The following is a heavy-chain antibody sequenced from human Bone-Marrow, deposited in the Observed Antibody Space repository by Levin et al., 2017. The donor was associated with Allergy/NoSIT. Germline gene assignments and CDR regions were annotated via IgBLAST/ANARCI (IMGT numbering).Heavy chain of an antibody. CDR1: GFTFSSYE. D-gene: IGHD1-26*01. V-gene: IGHV3-48*03. Sequence: PGGSLRLSCAASGFTFSSYEMNWVRQAPGKGLEWVSYINSPGYTIYYADSVKGRFTISRDNAKSSLYLQMNSLRAEDTAVYYCARDYAVGATSVGLYGMDIWGQGTTVTVSS. CDR3: ARDYAVGATSVGLYGMDI. CDR2: INSPGYTI. J-gene: IGHJ6*02.